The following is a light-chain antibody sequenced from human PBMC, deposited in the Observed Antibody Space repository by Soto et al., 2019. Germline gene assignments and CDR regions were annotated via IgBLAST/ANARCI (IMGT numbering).Light chain of an antibody. Sequence: EMVVSQSPDTLSVSPGERATLSCRASQSVGSNLAWYQQKPGQAPRLLIYAASTRATGIPARFSGSGSGTEFTLTISSLQSEDFAVSYCQQYNNWSFGQGTRLEI. J-gene: IGKJ5*01. V-gene: IGKV3-15*01. CDR3: QQYNNWS. CDR1: QSVGSN. CDR2: AAS.